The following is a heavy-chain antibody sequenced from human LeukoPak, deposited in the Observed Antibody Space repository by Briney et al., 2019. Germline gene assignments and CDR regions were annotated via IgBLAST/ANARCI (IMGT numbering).Heavy chain of an antibody. Sequence: GASVKVSCKASGYTFTSYDINWVRQATGQGLEWMGWMNPNSGNTGYAQKFQGRVTMTRNTSIGTAYMELSSLRSEDTAVYYCARGMNYYGSGSYSGWGQGTLVTVSS. V-gene: IGHV1-8*01. CDR3: ARGMNYYGSGSYSG. D-gene: IGHD3-10*01. CDR2: MNPNSGNT. J-gene: IGHJ4*02. CDR1: GYTFTSYD.